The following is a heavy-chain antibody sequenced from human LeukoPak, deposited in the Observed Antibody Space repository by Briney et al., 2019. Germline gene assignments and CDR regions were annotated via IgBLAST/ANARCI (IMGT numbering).Heavy chain of an antibody. V-gene: IGHV4-34*01. Sequence: SETLSLTCAVYGGSFSGYYWSWIRQPPGKGLEWIGEINHSGSTNYIPSLKSRVTISVDTSKNQFSLKLSSVTAADTAVYYCASSPHCSSTSCPVPFDYWGQGTLVTVSS. CDR3: ASSPHCSSTSCPVPFDY. J-gene: IGHJ4*02. CDR2: INHSGST. D-gene: IGHD2-2*01. CDR1: GGSFSGYY.